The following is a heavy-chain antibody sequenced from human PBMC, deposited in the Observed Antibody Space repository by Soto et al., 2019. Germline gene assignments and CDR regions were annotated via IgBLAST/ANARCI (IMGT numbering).Heavy chain of an antibody. CDR3: ARDKITGLFDY. D-gene: IGHD2-8*02. CDR2: INHSGST. Sequence: TETRSLTCAVYGGSFSGYYWTWIRQPPGTGLEWIGEINHSGSTNYNPSLKSRVTLSVDTSKNQFSLKLTSVTAADTAVYYCARDKITGLFDYWGQGTLVT. V-gene: IGHV4-34*01. CDR1: GGSFSGYY. J-gene: IGHJ4*02.